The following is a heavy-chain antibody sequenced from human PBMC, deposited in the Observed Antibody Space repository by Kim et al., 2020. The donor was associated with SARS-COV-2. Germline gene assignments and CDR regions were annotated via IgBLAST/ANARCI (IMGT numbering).Heavy chain of an antibody. Sequence: SVKGRITISRDNAKNALYLQMNSRRDEDTAVYYCARDRGEDSSSGHEIDYWGQGSLVTVSS. V-gene: IGHV3-48*02. CDR3: ARDRGEDSSSGHEIDY. J-gene: IGHJ4*02. D-gene: IGHD6-13*01.